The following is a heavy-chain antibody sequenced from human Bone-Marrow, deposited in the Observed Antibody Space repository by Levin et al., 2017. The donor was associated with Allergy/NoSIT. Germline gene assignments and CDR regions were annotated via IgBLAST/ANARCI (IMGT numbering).Heavy chain of an antibody. Sequence: GESLKISCKASGYTFTSYYMHWVRQAPGQGLEWMGIINPSGGSTSYAQKFQGRVTMTRDTSTSTVYMELSSLRSEDTAVYYCARVGEWGYDYWGQGTLVTVSS. V-gene: IGHV1-46*01. D-gene: IGHD2-21*01. CDR1: GYTFTSYY. CDR2: INPSGGST. CDR3: ARVGEWGYDY. J-gene: IGHJ4*02.